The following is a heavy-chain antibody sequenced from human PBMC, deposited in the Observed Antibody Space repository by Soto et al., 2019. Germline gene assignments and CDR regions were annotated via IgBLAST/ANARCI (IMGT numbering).Heavy chain of an antibody. Sequence: QVQLVESGGGVVQPGRSLRLSCAASGFTFSSFGMHWVRQAPGKGLEWVAVISYDGSNKYYADSVKGRFTISRDDSKNTLYRQMNSLRAEDTAVYYGAKTAGYDYVWGSSGLDPWGQGTLVTVSS. V-gene: IGHV3-30*18. CDR3: AKTAGYDYVWGSSGLDP. D-gene: IGHD3-16*01. CDR2: ISYDGSNK. J-gene: IGHJ5*02. CDR1: GFTFSSFG.